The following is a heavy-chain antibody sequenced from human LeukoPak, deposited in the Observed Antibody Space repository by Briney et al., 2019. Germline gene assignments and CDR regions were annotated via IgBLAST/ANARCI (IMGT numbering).Heavy chain of an antibody. CDR1: GFTFSNYG. CDR3: VTFSYGGNAGGPVGY. D-gene: IGHD4-23*01. J-gene: IGHJ4*02. Sequence: GGSLRLSCAASGFTFSNYGMSWVRQAPGKGLEWVSAISDSGAGTYYADPLKGRFAISRDTSKNTVYLQMNSLRAEDTAVYYCVTFSYGGNAGGPVGYWGQGTRVTVSS. V-gene: IGHV3-23*01. CDR2: ISDSGAGT.